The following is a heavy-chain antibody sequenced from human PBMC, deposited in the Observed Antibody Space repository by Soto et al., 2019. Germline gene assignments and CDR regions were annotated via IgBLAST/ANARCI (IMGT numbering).Heavy chain of an antibody. J-gene: IGHJ4*02. V-gene: IGHV3-74*01. CDR1: GFTFSSYW. D-gene: IGHD2-21*02. CDR2: ISPDGSST. Sequence: EVQLVESGGGLVQSGGSLRLYCAASGFTFSSYWMNWVRQAPGKGLMWVSRISPDGSSTTSADSVEGRFSVSRDNAKNTLFLQRNSLRPEDASVYFCAAWGHIVPVTPTDFDCWGQGTLVTVSS. CDR3: AAWGHIVPVTPTDFDC.